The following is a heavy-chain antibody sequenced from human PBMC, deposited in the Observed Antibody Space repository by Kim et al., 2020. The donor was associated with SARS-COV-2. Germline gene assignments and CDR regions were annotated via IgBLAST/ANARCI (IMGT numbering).Heavy chain of an antibody. D-gene: IGHD3-10*01. V-gene: IGHV2-5*01. Sequence: RYSPSLSRRLTTTKDTSKNQVVLTMTNMDPVDTATYYCAHSSHRGDAFDIWGQGTMVTVSS. J-gene: IGHJ3*02. CDR3: AHSSHRGDAFDI.